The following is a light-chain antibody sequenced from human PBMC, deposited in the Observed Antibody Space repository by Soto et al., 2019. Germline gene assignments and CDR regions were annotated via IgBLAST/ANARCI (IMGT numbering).Light chain of an antibody. Sequence: RKSQDRLTLSSGERAALSCRASLSVSSSYLAWYQQKPGQAPRLLIYGASNRATGIPARFSGSGSGTNFTLFISRLEDEDFAVYYCQQRSNWPSSMTYGVGTRLEIK. CDR1: LSVSSSY. J-gene: IGKJ5*01. CDR2: GAS. CDR3: QQRSNWPSSMT. V-gene: IGKV3D-20*02.